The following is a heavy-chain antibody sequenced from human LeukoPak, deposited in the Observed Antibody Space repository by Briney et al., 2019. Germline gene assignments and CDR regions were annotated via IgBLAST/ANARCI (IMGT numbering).Heavy chain of an antibody. V-gene: IGHV3-30*02. CDR2: IRYDGNNK. Sequence: GGSLRLSRGASGFTFSNYGMLWVRQAPGKGLEGVAFIRYDGNNKLYADSMKGRFTISRDNSKNTLYLHINSLRAEDTAVYYCVKDNPLDYWGQGTLVIVSS. D-gene: IGHD1-14*01. J-gene: IGHJ4*02. CDR3: VKDNPLDY. CDR1: GFTFSNYG.